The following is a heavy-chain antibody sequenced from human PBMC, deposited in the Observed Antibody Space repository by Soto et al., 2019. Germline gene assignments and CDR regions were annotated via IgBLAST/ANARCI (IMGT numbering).Heavy chain of an antibody. D-gene: IGHD2-15*01. V-gene: IGHV3-23*01. CDR2: ISGSGGST. CDR3: AKLGHCSGGSCYSDY. Sequence: GGSLRLSCAASGFTFSSYAMSWVRQAPGKGLEWVSAISGSGGSTYYADSVKGRFTISRDNSKNTLYLQMNSLRAEDTAVYYCAKLGHCSGGSCYSDYWGQGTLVTVSS. CDR1: GFTFSSYA. J-gene: IGHJ4*02.